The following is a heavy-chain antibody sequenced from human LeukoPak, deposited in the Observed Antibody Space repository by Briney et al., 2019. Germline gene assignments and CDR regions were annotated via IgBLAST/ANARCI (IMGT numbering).Heavy chain of an antibody. J-gene: IGHJ5*02. CDR1: GGSFSGYY. V-gene: IGHV4-34*01. D-gene: IGHD1-26*01. CDR2: INHSGST. Sequence: SETLSLTCAVYGGSFSGYYWSWIRQPPGKGLEWIGEINHSGSTNYNPSLKSRVTISVDTSKNQFSLKLSSVTAADTAVYYCARGGRIVRATRHWFDPWGQGTLVTVSS. CDR3: ARGGRIVRATRHWFDP.